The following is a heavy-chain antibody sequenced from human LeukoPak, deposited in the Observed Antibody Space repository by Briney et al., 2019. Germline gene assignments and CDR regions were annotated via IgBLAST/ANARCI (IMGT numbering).Heavy chain of an antibody. Sequence: PGGSLRLSCAASGFTFSSYSMNWVRQAPGKGLEWVSYISSSSSTIYYADSVKGRFTISRDNAKNSLYLQMNSLRAEDTAVYYCARDFSVAGTFIDAFDIWGQGTMVTVSS. J-gene: IGHJ3*02. CDR2: ISSSSSTI. V-gene: IGHV3-48*04. D-gene: IGHD6-19*01. CDR1: GFTFSSYS. CDR3: ARDFSVAGTFIDAFDI.